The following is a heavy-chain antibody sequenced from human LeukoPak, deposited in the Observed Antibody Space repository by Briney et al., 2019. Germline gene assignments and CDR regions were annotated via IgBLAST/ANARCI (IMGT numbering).Heavy chain of an antibody. V-gene: IGHV4-4*07. D-gene: IGHD2-15*01. CDR1: GGSISSYY. Sequence: SETLSLTCTVSGGSISSYYWSWIRQPAGKGLEWIGRIYASGSTNYNPSLKSRVTMSVDTSKNQFSLKLSSVTAADTAVYYCAREAYCSGGSCYPRRVYFDYWGQGTLVTVSS. CDR2: IYASGST. J-gene: IGHJ4*02. CDR3: AREAYCSGGSCYPRRVYFDY.